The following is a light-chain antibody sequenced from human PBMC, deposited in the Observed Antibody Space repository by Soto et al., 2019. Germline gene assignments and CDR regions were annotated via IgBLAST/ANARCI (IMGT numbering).Light chain of an antibody. CDR3: QQYDSSLGT. CDR1: QTINSW. J-gene: IGKJ1*01. V-gene: IGKV1-5*01. Sequence: DIQMTQSPSTLSASVGDRVTISCLASQTINSWLAWYQQEPGKAPRLLIYDAYSLESGVPSRFSGSGYGTEFTLTITGLQPDDFATYYCQQYDSSLGTFGQGTKVDIK. CDR2: DAY.